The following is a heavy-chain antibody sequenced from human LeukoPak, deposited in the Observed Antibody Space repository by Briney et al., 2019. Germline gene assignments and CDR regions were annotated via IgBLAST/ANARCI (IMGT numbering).Heavy chain of an antibody. D-gene: IGHD5-18*01. CDR3: ARGLGYSYGFFDY. CDR1: GFTFSSYG. V-gene: IGHV3-33*01. CDR2: IWYDGSNK. Sequence: PGGSLRLSCAASGFTFSSYGMHWVRQAPGKGLEWVAVIWYDGSNKYYADSVKGRFTISRDNSKNTLYLQMNGLRAEDTAVYYCARGLGYSYGFFDYWGQGTLVTVSS. J-gene: IGHJ4*02.